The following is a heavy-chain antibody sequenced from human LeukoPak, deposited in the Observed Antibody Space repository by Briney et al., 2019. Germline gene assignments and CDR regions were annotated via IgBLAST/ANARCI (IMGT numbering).Heavy chain of an antibody. CDR2: ISYDGSNK. Sequence: PGRSLRLSCAASGFTFSSYAMHWVRQAPGKGLEWVAVISYDGSNKYYADSVKGRFTISRDNSKNTLHLQMNSLRAEDTAVYYCAKDLIAAAGFFDYWGQGTLVTVSS. D-gene: IGHD6-13*01. CDR3: AKDLIAAAGFFDY. CDR1: GFTFSSYA. V-gene: IGHV3-30-3*01. J-gene: IGHJ4*02.